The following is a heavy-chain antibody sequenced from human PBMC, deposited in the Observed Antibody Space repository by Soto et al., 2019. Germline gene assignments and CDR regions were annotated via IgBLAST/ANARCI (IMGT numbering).Heavy chain of an antibody. Sequence: SQTLSLTCAVSGDSVSSNTAAWDRLMQCPSRGHEWLGRTYYRSKWYNDYALSVKSRITINPDTSKNQFSLQLNSVTPEDTAVYYCARDVRIAVAGRKYYFDYWGQGTLVTVSS. CDR1: GDSVSSNTAA. CDR3: ARDVRIAVAGRKYYFDY. J-gene: IGHJ4*02. CDR2: TYYRSKWYN. D-gene: IGHD6-19*01. V-gene: IGHV6-1*01.